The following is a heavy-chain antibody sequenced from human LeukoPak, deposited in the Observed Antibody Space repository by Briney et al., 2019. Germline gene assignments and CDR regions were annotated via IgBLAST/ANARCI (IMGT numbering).Heavy chain of an antibody. CDR3: SREHVVTGEYYFDY. Sequence: PGGSLRLSCAASGFTFSSYTMNRVRQAPGKGLEWVSSISGTRSFIYYADSVRGRFTISRDNAKNSLYLHMSTLRAEDTAVYYCSREHVVTGEYYFDYWGQGTLVTVSS. CDR1: GFTFSSYT. V-gene: IGHV3-21*01. D-gene: IGHD7-27*01. J-gene: IGHJ4*02. CDR2: ISGTRSFI.